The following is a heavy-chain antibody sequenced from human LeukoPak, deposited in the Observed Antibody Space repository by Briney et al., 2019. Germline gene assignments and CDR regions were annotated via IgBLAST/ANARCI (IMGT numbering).Heavy chain of an antibody. V-gene: IGHV4-30-2*01. D-gene: IGHD6-6*01. J-gene: IGHJ5*02. Sequence: SQTLSLTCTVSGGSISSGGYYWSWIRQPPGKGLEWIGYIYHSGSTYYNPSLKSRVTISVDRSKNQFSLKLSSVTAADTAVYYCARSSSSSVRWFDPWGQGTLVTVSS. CDR2: IYHSGST. CDR1: GGSISSGGYY. CDR3: ARSSSSSVRWFDP.